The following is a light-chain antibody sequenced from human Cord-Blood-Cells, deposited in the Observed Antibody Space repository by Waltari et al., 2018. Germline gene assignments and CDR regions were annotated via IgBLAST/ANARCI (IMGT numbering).Light chain of an antibody. J-gene: IGLJ3*02. CDR1: SSDVAGYNY. CDR3: SSYTSSSTWV. V-gene: IGLV2-14*01. Sequence: QSALTPPASVSGSPGQSITISCTGTSSDVAGYNYVSWYQQHPGKAPKLMIYEVSNRPSGVSNRFSGSKSGNTASLTISGLQAEDEADYYCSSYTSSSTWVFGGGTKLTVL. CDR2: EVS.